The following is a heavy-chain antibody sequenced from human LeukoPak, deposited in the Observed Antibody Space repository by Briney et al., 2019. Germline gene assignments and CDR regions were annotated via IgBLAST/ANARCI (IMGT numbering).Heavy chain of an antibody. J-gene: IGHJ4*02. V-gene: IGHV1-46*01. D-gene: IGHD4-17*01. CDR1: GYTFTSYY. CDR2: INPSGGST. Sequence: GASVKVSCKASGYTFTSYYMHWVRQAPGQGLEWMGIINPSGGSTSYAQKFQGRVTMTRDTSTSTVYMELSSLRSEDTAVYYCARAPTDHYGDSSTLDYWGQGTLVTVSS. CDR3: ARAPTDHYGDSSTLDY.